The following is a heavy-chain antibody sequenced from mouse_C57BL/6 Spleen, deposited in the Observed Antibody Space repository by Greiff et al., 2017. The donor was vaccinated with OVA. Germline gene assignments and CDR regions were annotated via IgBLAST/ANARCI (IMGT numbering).Heavy chain of an antibody. Sequence: QVQLQQSGAELVKPGASVKMSCKASGYTFTSYWITWVKQRPGQGLEWIGDIYPGSGSTNYNEKFKSKATLTVDTSSSTAYMQLSSLTSEDSAVDYCARDDRGDYAMDYWGQGTSVTVSS. CDR1: GYTFTSYW. V-gene: IGHV1-55*01. J-gene: IGHJ4*01. D-gene: IGHD2-3*01. CDR3: ARDDRGDYAMDY. CDR2: IYPGSGST.